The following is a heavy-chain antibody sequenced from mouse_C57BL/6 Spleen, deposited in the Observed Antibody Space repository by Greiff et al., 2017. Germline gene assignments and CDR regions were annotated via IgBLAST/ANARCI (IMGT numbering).Heavy chain of an antibody. Sequence: VQLQQPGAELVKPGASVKLSCKASGYTFTSYWMHWVKQRPGQGLEWIGMIHPNSGSTNYNEKFKSKATLTVDKSSSTAYMQLSSLTSEDSAVYYCARDGSSYENAMDYWGQGTSVTVSS. J-gene: IGHJ4*01. CDR2: IHPNSGST. V-gene: IGHV1-64*01. D-gene: IGHD1-1*01. CDR1: GYTFTSYW. CDR3: ARDGSSYENAMDY.